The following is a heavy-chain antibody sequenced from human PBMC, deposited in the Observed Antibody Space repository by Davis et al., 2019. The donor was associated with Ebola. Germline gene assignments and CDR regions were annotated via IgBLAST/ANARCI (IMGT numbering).Heavy chain of an antibody. CDR1: GYTFTSYG. Sequence: ASVKVSCKASGYTFTSYGISWVRQAPGQGLEWMGWNSAYNGNTNYAQKLQGRVTMTTDTSTSTAYMELRSLRSDDTAVYYCARAISRYCSGGSCYWGWFDPWGQGTLVTVSS. CDR2: NSAYNGNT. D-gene: IGHD2-15*01. V-gene: IGHV1-18*01. J-gene: IGHJ5*02. CDR3: ARAISRYCSGGSCYWGWFDP.